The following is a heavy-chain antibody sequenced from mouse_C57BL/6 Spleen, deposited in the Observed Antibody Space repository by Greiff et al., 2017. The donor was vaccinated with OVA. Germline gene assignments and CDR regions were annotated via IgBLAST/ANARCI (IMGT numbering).Heavy chain of an antibody. CDR1: GFTFTDYY. Sequence: EVKLMESGGGLVQPGGSLSLSCAASGFTFTDYYMSWVRQPPGKALEWLGFIRNKANGYTTEYSASVKGRFTISRDNSQSILYLQMNALRAEDSATYYCASRSRGPWYFDVWGTGTTVTVSS. J-gene: IGHJ1*03. V-gene: IGHV7-3*01. CDR3: ASRSRGPWYFDV. CDR2: IRNKANGYTT.